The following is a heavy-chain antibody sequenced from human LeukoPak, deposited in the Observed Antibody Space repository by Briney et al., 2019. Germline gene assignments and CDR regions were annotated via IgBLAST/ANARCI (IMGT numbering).Heavy chain of an antibody. CDR2: ISYDGSNK. J-gene: IGHJ4*02. Sequence: GGSLRLSCAASGFTFSSYDMHWVRQAPGKGLEWVAVISYDGSNKYYADSVKGRFTISRDNSKNTLYLQMNSLRAEDTAVYYCARDSGSHGHDYWGQGTLVTVSS. D-gene: IGHD1-14*01. CDR3: ARDSGSHGHDY. CDR1: GFTFSSYD. V-gene: IGHV3-30-3*01.